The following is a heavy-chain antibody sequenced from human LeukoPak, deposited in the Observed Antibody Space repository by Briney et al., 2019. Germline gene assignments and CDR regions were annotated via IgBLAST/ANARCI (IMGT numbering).Heavy chain of an antibody. Sequence: ASVKVSCKASGYTFTTYSLAWVRQAPGQSLEWMGWISVNNGGTNYAQSFQDRVTLTRDTSTNTAYLELRSLRSGDTAIIYCATATQPRGYFLHWGQGTLGTVSS. CDR3: ATATQPRGYFLH. CDR2: ISVNNGGT. D-gene: IGHD2-2*01. CDR1: GYTFTTYS. J-gene: IGHJ1*01. V-gene: IGHV1-18*01.